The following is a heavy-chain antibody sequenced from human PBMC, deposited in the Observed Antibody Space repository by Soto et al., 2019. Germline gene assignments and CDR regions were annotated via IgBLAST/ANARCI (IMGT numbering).Heavy chain of an antibody. V-gene: IGHV5-51*01. CDR1: GYNFSNHW. CDR2: IFPGDSDT. D-gene: IGHD2-2*01. Sequence: GESLQISCKGSGYNFSNHWIGWVRQMPGKGLEWMGVIFPGDSDTRYSPSFQGQVTISADKSISTAYLHWSSLRASDTAMYYCARGYCNSIRCHSTLNSWAQGTCVTVSS. J-gene: IGHJ5*01. CDR3: ARGYCNSIRCHSTLNS.